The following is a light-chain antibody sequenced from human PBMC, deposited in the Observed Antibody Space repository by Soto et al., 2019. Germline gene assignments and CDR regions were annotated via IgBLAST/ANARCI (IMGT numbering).Light chain of an antibody. Sequence: QAVVTQESSLTVSPGGTVTLTCGSSTGAVTSGHYPYWFQQKPGRAPRTLIYDTSNKFSWTPARFSASLLGGKAALTLSGAQPEDEAEYYCLLSYSGARAGVFGGGTKVTVL. CDR3: LLSYSGARAGV. J-gene: IGLJ3*02. V-gene: IGLV7-46*01. CDR2: DTS. CDR1: TGAVTSGHY.